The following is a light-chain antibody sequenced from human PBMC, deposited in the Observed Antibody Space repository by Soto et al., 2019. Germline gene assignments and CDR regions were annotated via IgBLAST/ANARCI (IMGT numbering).Light chain of an antibody. J-gene: IGLJ2*01. CDR2: EVS. V-gene: IGLV2-8*01. CDR1: SSDVGGYNF. CDR3: SSFAGGNNLL. Sequence: QSALPQPPSASGSPGQSVTISCTGTSSDVGGYNFVSWYQQHPGKAPKLLIYEVSKRPSGVPDRFSGSKSDNTASLTVSGLQAEDEADYYCSSFAGGNNLLFGGGTKVTVL.